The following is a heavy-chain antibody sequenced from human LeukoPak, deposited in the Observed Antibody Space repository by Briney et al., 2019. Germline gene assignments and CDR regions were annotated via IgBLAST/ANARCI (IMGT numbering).Heavy chain of an antibody. Sequence: GGSLTLSCAASGFTFSSNWMSWVRQAPGKGLEWVANIKQDGRETYYVDSVKGRFTISRDNAKNSLYLQMNILRAEDTAVYFCAVLYRGSFYTYWGLGTLVTVSS. CDR3: AVLYRGSFYTY. J-gene: IGHJ4*02. D-gene: IGHD1-26*01. V-gene: IGHV3-7*01. CDR1: GFTFSSNW. CDR2: IKQDGRET.